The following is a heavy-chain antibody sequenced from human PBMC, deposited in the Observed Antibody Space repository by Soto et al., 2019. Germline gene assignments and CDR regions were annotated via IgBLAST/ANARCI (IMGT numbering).Heavy chain of an antibody. V-gene: IGHV3-7*01. Sequence: GRSLRLSCAASGFTFSSYWMSWVRQAPGKGLEWVANIKQDGSEKYYVDSVKGRFTISRDNAKNSLYLQMNSLRAEDTAVYYCATLPGHSYGYRVVAGLNDYWGKGIRGTVSS. CDR2: IKQDGSEK. J-gene: IGHJ4*02. CDR1: GFTFSSYW. D-gene: IGHD5-18*01. CDR3: ATLPGHSYGYRVVAGLNDY.